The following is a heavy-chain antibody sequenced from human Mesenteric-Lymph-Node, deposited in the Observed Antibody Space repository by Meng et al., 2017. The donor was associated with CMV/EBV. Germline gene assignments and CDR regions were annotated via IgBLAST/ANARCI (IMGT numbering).Heavy chain of an antibody. CDR2: ISGSGVSP. Sequence: GGSLRLSCAASGFTFSSYGMNWVRRAPGKGLEWVSAISGSGVSPYYADSVKGRFTISRDNSENTLFLQMNSLRAEDTAVYYCAKASCSSASCYIDYWGQGTLVTVSS. J-gene: IGHJ4*02. CDR1: GFTFSSYG. CDR3: AKASCSSASCYIDY. D-gene: IGHD2-2*02. V-gene: IGHV3-23*01.